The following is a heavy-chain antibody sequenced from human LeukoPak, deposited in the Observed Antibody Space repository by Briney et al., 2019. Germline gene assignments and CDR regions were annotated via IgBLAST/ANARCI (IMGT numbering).Heavy chain of an antibody. CDR3: ARGLWWGPSGVDY. Sequence: KASETLSLTCAVYGGSFSGYYWSWIRQPPGKGLEWIGEINHSGSTNYHPSLKSRVTISVDTSKNQFSLKLSSVTAADTAVYYCARGLWWGPSGVDYWGQGTLVTVSS. J-gene: IGHJ4*02. V-gene: IGHV4-34*01. D-gene: IGHD4/OR15-4a*01. CDR1: GGSFSGYY. CDR2: INHSGST.